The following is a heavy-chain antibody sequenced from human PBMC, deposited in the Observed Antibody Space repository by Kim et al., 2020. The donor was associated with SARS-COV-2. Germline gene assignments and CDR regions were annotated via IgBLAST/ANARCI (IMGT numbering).Heavy chain of an antibody. D-gene: IGHD3-3*01. CDR2: MNPNSGNT. Sequence: ASVKVSCKASGYTSTSYDINWVRQATGQGLEWMGWMNPNSGNTGYAQKFQGRVTMTRNTSISTAYMELSSLRSEDTAVYYCARVSARDFWSGYYTPRGYYYYYYGMDVWGQGTTVTVSS. J-gene: IGHJ6*02. CDR1: GYTSTSYD. CDR3: ARVSARDFWSGYYTPRGYYYYYYGMDV. V-gene: IGHV1-8*01.